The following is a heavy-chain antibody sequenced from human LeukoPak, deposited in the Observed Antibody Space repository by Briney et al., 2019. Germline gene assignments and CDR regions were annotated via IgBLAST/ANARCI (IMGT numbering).Heavy chain of an antibody. CDR3: ARDQSSGGRWLDY. CDR2: ISGSGGST. D-gene: IGHD2-15*01. V-gene: IGHV3-23*01. CDR1: GFTFSSYA. J-gene: IGHJ4*02. Sequence: GGSLRLSCAASGFTFSSYAMSWVRQAPGKGLEWVSAISGSGGSTYYADSVKGRFTISRDNSKNTVYLQMNSLSTEDTAMYYCARDQSSGGRWLDYWGQGTLVTVSS.